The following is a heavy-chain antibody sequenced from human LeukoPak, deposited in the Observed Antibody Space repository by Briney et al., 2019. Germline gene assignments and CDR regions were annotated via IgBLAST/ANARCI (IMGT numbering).Heavy chain of an antibody. CDR3: ARDASYYYGSGRPRHFDY. Sequence: PSETLSLTCTVSGGSISSYYRSWIRQPAGKGLEWIGRIYTSGSTNYNPSLKSRVTMSVDTSKNQFSLKLSSVTAADTAVYYCARDASYYYGSGRPRHFDYWGQGTLVTVSS. J-gene: IGHJ4*02. V-gene: IGHV4-4*07. CDR2: IYTSGST. D-gene: IGHD3-10*01. CDR1: GGSISSYY.